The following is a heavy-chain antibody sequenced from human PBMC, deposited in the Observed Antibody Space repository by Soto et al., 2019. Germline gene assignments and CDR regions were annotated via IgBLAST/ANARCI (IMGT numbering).Heavy chain of an antibody. CDR2: IIPMFGTA. CDR3: ASGIQLWLRRINNGYSG. J-gene: IGHJ4*02. Sequence: QVQLVQSGAEGKKPESSVKVSCKAPGGTFSTYAISWVRQAPGQGLEWMGGIIPMFGTANYAQRFQDRVTXTXXESTNTVYMELSRLRSEDTAVYFCASGIQLWLRRINNGYSGWGQGTLVTVSS. CDR1: GGTFSTYA. V-gene: IGHV1-69*05. D-gene: IGHD5-18*01.